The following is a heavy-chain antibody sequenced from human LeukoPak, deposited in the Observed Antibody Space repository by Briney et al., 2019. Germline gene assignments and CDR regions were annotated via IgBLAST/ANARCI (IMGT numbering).Heavy chain of an antibody. V-gene: IGHV3-23*01. D-gene: IGHD6-13*01. CDR1: GFTFSSYA. CDR2: ISGSGGST. J-gene: IGHJ4*02. CDR3: AKDGSTGQQLVRPHFDY. Sequence: GGSLRLSCAASGFTFSSYAMSWVRQAPGKGLEWVSAISGSGGSTYYADSVKGRFTISRDNSKSTLYLQMNSLRAEDTAVYYCAKDGSTGQQLVRPHFDYWGQGTLVTVSS.